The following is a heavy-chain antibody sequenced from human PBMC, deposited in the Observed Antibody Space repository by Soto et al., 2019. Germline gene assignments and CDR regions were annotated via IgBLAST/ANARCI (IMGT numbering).Heavy chain of an antibody. J-gene: IGHJ5*01. CDR3: AVFREPTDPYKWHAP. V-gene: IGHV1-46*03. D-gene: IGHD1-20*01. CDR2: INPSGGST. Sequence: ASVKVSCKASGYTFTSYYMHWVRQAPGQGLEWMGIINPSGGSTSYAQKFQGRVTMTRDTSTSTVYMELSSLIPEDTAVYYCAVFREPTDPYKWHAPSGQGTLVPVSS. CDR1: GYTFTSYY.